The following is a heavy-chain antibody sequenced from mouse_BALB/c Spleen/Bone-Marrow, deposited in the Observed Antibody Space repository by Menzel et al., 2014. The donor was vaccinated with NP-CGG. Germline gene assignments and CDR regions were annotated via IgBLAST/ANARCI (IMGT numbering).Heavy chain of an antibody. CDR2: IDPYNGGT. CDR1: GYSFTDYN. J-gene: IGHJ2*01. CDR3: AKDWGYYPYYFGY. V-gene: IGHV1S135*01. Sequence: VQLQQSGPELVKPGASVKVSCKASGYSFTDYNMYWVKQSHGKSLEWIGYIDPYNGGTSYNRKFKGKATLTVDKSSSTAFMHHNSLASEDSAVYGCAKDWGYYPYYFGYWCQGTTLTVSS. D-gene: IGHD1-1*01.